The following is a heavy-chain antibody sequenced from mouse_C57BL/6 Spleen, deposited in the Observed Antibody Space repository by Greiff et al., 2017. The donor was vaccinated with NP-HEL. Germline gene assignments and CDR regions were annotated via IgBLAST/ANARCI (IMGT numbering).Heavy chain of an antibody. CDR3: ARHDPYYYGSSPYYFDY. V-gene: IGHV5-6*01. Sequence: EVKLVESGGDLVKPGGSLKLSCAASGFTFSSYGMSWVRPTPDKRLEWVATISSGGSYPYYPDSVKGRFTISRDNAKNTLYLQMSSLKSEDTAMYYCARHDPYYYGSSPYYFDYWGQGTTLTVSS. CDR2: ISSGGSYP. D-gene: IGHD1-1*01. CDR1: GFTFSSYG. J-gene: IGHJ2*01.